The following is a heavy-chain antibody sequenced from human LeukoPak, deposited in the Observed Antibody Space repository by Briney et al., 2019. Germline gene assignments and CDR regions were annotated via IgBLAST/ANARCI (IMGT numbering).Heavy chain of an antibody. J-gene: IGHJ4*02. CDR3: AREGGRDGYNLFDY. D-gene: IGHD5-24*01. V-gene: IGHV1-69*05. Sequence: GASVKVSCKASGGTFSSYAISWVRQAPGQGLEWMGGIIPIFGTANYAQKFQGRVTITTDESTSTAYMELSSLRSEDTAVYYCAREGGRDGYNLFDYWGQGTLVTVSS. CDR2: IIPIFGTA. CDR1: GGTFSSYA.